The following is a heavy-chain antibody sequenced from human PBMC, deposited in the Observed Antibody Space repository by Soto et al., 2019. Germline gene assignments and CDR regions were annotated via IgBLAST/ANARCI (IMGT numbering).Heavy chain of an antibody. J-gene: IGHJ5*02. CDR2: INPTSGST. D-gene: IGHD1-26*01. Sequence: QVQLMQSGAEVKRPGASVNISCQAFGYTFTTHYMHWVRQAPGQGLVWMGMINPTSGSTTYSQNFQRRVTLTKNTSTRTVYMELSSLGSEVTAVYYCARLDGVGPNNVPSVQGTLVTVSS. CDR1: GYTFTTHY. V-gene: IGHV1-46*01. CDR3: ARLDGVGPNNVP.